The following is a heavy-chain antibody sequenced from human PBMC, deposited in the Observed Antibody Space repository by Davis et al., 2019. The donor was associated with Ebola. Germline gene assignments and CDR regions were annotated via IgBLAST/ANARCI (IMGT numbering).Heavy chain of an antibody. CDR2: INPIFGTA. Sequence: AASVKVSCKASGGTSSSNAISWVRQAPGQGLEWMGGINPIFGTANYAQKFQGRVTITADESTSTAYMELSSLRSEDTAVYYCARGPVQLLPSWYFDLWGRGTLVTVSS. CDR3: ARGPVQLLPSWYFDL. D-gene: IGHD2-15*01. CDR1: GGTSSSNA. J-gene: IGHJ2*01. V-gene: IGHV1-69*13.